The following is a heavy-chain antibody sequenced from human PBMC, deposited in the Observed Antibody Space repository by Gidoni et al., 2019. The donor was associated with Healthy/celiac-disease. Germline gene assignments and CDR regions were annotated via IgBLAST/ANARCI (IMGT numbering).Heavy chain of an antibody. V-gene: IGHV3-11*05. Sequence: QGQLVESGGGLVKPGGSLRLSCAAPRFTFSKYYMSWIRQAPGKGLEWVSYISSSSSYTNYADSVKGRFTISRDNAKNSLYLQMNSLRAEDTAVYYCARDDYGGNSRSPTYVDVWGQGSTVTVSS. D-gene: IGHD4-17*01. J-gene: IGHJ6*02. CDR3: ARDDYGGNSRSPTYVDV. CDR2: ISSSSSYT. CDR1: RFTFSKYY.